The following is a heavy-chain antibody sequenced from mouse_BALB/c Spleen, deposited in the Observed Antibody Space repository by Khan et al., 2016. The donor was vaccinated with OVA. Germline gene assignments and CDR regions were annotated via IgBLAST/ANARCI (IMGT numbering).Heavy chain of an antibody. CDR1: GYTFSSYW. CDR3: ARMGDDGYDAWFAY. D-gene: IGHD2-2*01. V-gene: IGHV1-9*01. J-gene: IGHJ3*01. Sequence: QVRLQQSGAELMKPGASVKISCKATGYTFSSYWIEWIKQRPGHGLEWIGEILPGSDSTNYNEKFKGKATFTADTSSNTVYMQLSSLTSEDSAVYYCARMGDDGYDAWFAYWGQGTLVTVSA. CDR2: ILPGSDST.